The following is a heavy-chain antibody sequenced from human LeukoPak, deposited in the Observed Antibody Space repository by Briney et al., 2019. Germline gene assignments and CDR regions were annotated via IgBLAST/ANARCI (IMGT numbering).Heavy chain of an antibody. CDR2: IYYSGST. Sequence: SETLSLTCTVSGGSISSGSYYWGWIRQPPGKGLEWIGSIYYSGSTYYNPSLKSRVTISVDTSKNQFSLKLSSVTAADTAVYYCARVRNVDTAMGHWGQGTLVTVSS. CDR3: ARVRNVDTAMGH. CDR1: GGSISSGSYY. J-gene: IGHJ4*02. D-gene: IGHD5-18*01. V-gene: IGHV4-39*07.